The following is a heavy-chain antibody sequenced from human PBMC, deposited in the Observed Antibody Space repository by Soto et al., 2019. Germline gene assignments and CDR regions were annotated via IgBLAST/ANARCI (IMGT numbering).Heavy chain of an antibody. CDR2: IYYSGST. D-gene: IGHD2-15*01. CDR1: VGSISIYY. J-gene: IGHJ3*02. Sequence: PSETLSITCTISVGSISIYYWSWIRQPPGKGLEWIGYIYYSGSTNYNPSLKSRVTISVDTSKNQFSLKLSSVTAADTAVYYCARTPCSGGSCGHRDGAFDIWGQGTMVTVSS. CDR3: ARTPCSGGSCGHRDGAFDI. V-gene: IGHV4-59*01.